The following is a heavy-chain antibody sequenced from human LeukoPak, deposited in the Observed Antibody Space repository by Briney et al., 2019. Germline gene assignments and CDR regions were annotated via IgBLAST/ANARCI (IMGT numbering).Heavy chain of an antibody. CDR1: GFTFSTYW. J-gene: IGHJ4*02. CDR2: IKQDGSEK. V-gene: IGHV3-7*01. D-gene: IGHD6-13*01. Sequence: PGGSLRLSCAASGFTFSTYWMSWVRQAPGKGLEWVANIKQDGSEKYYVDSVKGRFTISRDNAKNSLYLQMNSLRAEDTGIYYCARDSAGNDYWGQGTLVTVSS. CDR3: ARDSAGNDY.